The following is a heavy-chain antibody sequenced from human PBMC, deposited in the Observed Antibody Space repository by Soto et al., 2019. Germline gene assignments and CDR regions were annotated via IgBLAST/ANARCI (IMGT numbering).Heavy chain of an antibody. CDR1: GFTFSNYA. Sequence: GGSLRLSCAASGFTFSNYAMSWVRQPPGKGLEWVSAISGSGDDTYYADSVQGRFSISRDNSKNTLFLQLSSLRAEDTAVYFCAKEDFYGNYVQIDYWGQGTLVTVSS. CDR3: AKEDFYGNYVQIDY. CDR2: ISGSGDDT. V-gene: IGHV3-23*01. D-gene: IGHD4-17*01. J-gene: IGHJ4*02.